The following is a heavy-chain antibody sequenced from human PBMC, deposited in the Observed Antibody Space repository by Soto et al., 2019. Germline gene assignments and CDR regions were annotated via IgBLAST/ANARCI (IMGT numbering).Heavy chain of an antibody. D-gene: IGHD5-12*01. CDR2: IYYSGST. CDR1: GGSISSGDYY. V-gene: IGHV4-30-4*01. CDR3: ARDLRGYRGWFDP. Sequence: KTSETLSLTCTVSGGSISSGDYYWSWIRQPPGKGLEWIGYIYYSGSTYYNPSLKSRVTISVDTSKNQFSLKLSSVTAADTAVYYCARDLRGYRGWFDPWGQGTLVTVSS. J-gene: IGHJ5*02.